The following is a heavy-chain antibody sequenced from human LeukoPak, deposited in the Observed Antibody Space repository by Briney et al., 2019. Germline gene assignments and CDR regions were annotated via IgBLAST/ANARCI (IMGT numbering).Heavy chain of an antibody. CDR1: GGSISSYY. V-gene: IGHV4-59*08. D-gene: IGHD2-21*02. CDR2: IYYSGST. Sequence: SETLSLTCTVSGGSISSYYWSWIRQPPGKGLEWIGYIYYSGSTNYNPSLKSRVTISVDTSKNQFSLKLSSVTAADTAVYYCARQAGTVTAPFDSWGQGTLVTVSS. CDR3: ARQAGTVTAPFDS. J-gene: IGHJ4*02.